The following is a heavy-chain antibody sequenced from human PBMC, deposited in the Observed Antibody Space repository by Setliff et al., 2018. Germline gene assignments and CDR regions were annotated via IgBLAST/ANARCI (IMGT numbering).Heavy chain of an antibody. V-gene: IGHV4-38-2*02. CDR2: IYHSGST. J-gene: IGHJ3*01. CDR1: GGSISSGYY. D-gene: IGHD1-26*01. CDR3: ARDNGGSYVYDAFDV. Sequence: TSETLSLTCTVSGGSISSGYYWGWIRQPPGKGLEWIGSIYHSGSTYYNPSLKSRVTISVDTSKNQFSLKLSSVTAADTAVYYCARDNGGSYVYDAFDVWGQGTMVTVSS.